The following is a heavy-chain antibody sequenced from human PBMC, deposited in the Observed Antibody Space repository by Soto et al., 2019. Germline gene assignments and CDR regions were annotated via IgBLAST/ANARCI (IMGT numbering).Heavy chain of an antibody. CDR3: ARQRIAAAGTIPYYYYGMDV. D-gene: IGHD6-13*01. V-gene: IGHV1-69*12. J-gene: IGHJ6*02. CDR2: IIPIFGTA. CDR1: GGTFSSYA. Sequence: QVQLVQSGAEVKKPGSSVKVSCKASGGTFSSYAISWVRQAPGQGLEWMGGIIPIFGTANYAQTFQGRVTITADESTSTAYMELSSLRSEDTAVYYCARQRIAAAGTIPYYYYGMDVWGQGTTVTVSS.